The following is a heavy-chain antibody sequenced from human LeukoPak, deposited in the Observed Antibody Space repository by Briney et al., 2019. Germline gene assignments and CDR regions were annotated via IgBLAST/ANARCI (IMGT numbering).Heavy chain of an antibody. CDR1: GFTFSDHY. V-gene: IGHV3-11*05. Sequence: GGSLRLSCAASGFTFSDHYMSWIRQAPGKGLEWLSYISTSGTNTNHADSVRGRFTISRDNAKNSLYLQMNNLRAGDTAVYFCARGHYGLDVWGHGATVTVSS. CDR2: ISTSGTNT. J-gene: IGHJ6*02. CDR3: ARGHYGLDV.